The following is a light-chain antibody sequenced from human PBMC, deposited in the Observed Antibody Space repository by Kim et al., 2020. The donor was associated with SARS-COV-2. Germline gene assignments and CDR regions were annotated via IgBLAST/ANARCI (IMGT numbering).Light chain of an antibody. CDR1: QGISHY. CDR2: AAS. V-gene: IGKV1-27*01. Sequence: DIQMTQSPSSLSAPVGDRVTITCRASQGISHYLAWYQQKPGKVPKLLIHAASTLQSGVPYRFSGSGSGTDFTLTITSLQPEDVATYYCQKYDTSPWTFGQGTKLEI. CDR3: QKYDTSPWT. J-gene: IGKJ1*01.